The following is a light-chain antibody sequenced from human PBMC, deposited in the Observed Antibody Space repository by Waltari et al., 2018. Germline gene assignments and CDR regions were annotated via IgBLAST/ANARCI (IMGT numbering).Light chain of an antibody. J-gene: IGKJ4*01. CDR1: PTILYSSSNKNY. Sequence: DIVMTQSPDSLTVSLVERATINCKSSPTILYSSSNKNYLAWYQQTPRQPPKLLIYWASTRESGVPDRFSGTGSGTDFTLTISRLQAEDVAVYYCQQYFKTPLTFGGGTKVEIK. CDR2: WAS. V-gene: IGKV4-1*01. CDR3: QQYFKTPLT.